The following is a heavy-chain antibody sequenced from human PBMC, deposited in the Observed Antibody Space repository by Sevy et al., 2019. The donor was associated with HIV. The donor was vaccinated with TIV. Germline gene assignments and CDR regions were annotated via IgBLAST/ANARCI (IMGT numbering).Heavy chain of an antibody. J-gene: IGHJ3*02. CDR1: GFTFSSYA. Sequence: GGSLRLSCAASGFTFSSYAMHWVRQAPGKGLEWVAVISYDGSNKYYEDSVKGRFTSSRDNSKNTLYLQMNSLRAEDTAVYYCAREGDYDSSGYYYGSGFDIWGQGTMVTVSS. D-gene: IGHD3-22*01. CDR3: AREGDYDSSGYYYGSGFDI. CDR2: ISYDGSNK. V-gene: IGHV3-30-3*01.